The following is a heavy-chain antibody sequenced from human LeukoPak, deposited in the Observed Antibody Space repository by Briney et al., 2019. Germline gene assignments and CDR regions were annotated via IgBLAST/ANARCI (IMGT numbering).Heavy chain of an antibody. D-gene: IGHD3-10*01. J-gene: IGHJ5*02. Sequence: SETLSLTCAVYGGSFSGYYWSWIRQPPGKGLEGSGEISHSGSTNYNPSLKSRVPISVDTSKNQFSLKLSSVPAADTAVYYCARVVAYYYGSGSYGPWGQGPLVPVSS. CDR1: GGSFSGYY. V-gene: IGHV4-34*01. CDR2: ISHSGST. CDR3: ARVVAYYYGSGSYGP.